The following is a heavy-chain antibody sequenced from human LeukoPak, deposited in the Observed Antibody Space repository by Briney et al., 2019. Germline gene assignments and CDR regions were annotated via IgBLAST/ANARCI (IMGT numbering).Heavy chain of an antibody. Sequence: KPSETLSLTCAVYGGSFSGYYWSWIRQPPGKGLEWIGEINHSGSTNYNPSLKSRVTISADTSKDQFSLKLSSVTAADTAVYYCARKGVGARGYDYWGQGTLVTVSS. V-gene: IGHV4-34*01. J-gene: IGHJ4*02. CDR3: ARKGVGARGYDY. CDR2: INHSGST. D-gene: IGHD1-26*01. CDR1: GGSFSGYY.